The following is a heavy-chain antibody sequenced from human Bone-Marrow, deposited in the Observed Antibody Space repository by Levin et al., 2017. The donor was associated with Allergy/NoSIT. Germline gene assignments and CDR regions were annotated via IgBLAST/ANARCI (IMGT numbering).Heavy chain of an antibody. CDR1: GFTFSSYA. Sequence: GESLKISCAASGFTFSSYAMHWVRQAPGKGLEWVAVISYDESNKYYADSVKGRFTISRDNSKNTLYLQMNSLRAEDTAVYYCARDSPEYGDYGGHWFDPWGQGTLVTVSS. J-gene: IGHJ5*02. D-gene: IGHD4-17*01. CDR3: ARDSPEYGDYGGHWFDP. V-gene: IGHV3-30-3*01. CDR2: ISYDESNK.